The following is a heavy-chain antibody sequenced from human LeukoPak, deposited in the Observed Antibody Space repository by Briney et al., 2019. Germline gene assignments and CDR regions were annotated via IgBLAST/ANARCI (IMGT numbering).Heavy chain of an antibody. J-gene: IGHJ4*02. Sequence: RASVTVSCKASGYTFTSYGISWVRQAPGQGLEWMGWISAYNGNTNYAQKLQGRVTMTTDTSTSTAYMELRSLRSDDTAVYYCARDLEWELLGTSIDYWGQGTLVTVSS. CDR3: ARDLEWELLGTSIDY. CDR2: ISAYNGNT. V-gene: IGHV1-18*01. CDR1: GYTFTSYG. D-gene: IGHD1-26*01.